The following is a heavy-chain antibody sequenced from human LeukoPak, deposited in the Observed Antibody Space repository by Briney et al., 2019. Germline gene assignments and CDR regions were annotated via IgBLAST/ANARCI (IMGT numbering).Heavy chain of an antibody. CDR3: ARDRIAAFDI. V-gene: IGHV3-30-3*01. J-gene: IGHJ3*02. CDR2: ISYDGSNK. Sequence: GGSLRLSCAASGFTFSSYAMHWVRQAPGKGLEWVAVISYDGSNKYYADSVKGRFTISRDNSKNTLYLQMNSQRAEDTAVYYCARDRIAAFDIWGQGTMVTVSS. CDR1: GFTFSSYA.